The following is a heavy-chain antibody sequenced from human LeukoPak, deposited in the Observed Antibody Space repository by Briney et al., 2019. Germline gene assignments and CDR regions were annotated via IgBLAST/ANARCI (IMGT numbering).Heavy chain of an antibody. CDR2: IYPGDSDT. V-gene: IGHV5-51*01. D-gene: IGHD6-6*01. J-gene: IGHJ4*02. Sequence: GESLKISCKGSGYSFSNEWIGWVRQMPGKGLEWMGIIYPGDSDTRYSPSFQGQVTISADKSIGTAYLHWSSLKAPATAMYYCARLAYSSAWGDYWGQGTLVTVSS. CDR1: GYSFSNEW. CDR3: ARLAYSSAWGDY.